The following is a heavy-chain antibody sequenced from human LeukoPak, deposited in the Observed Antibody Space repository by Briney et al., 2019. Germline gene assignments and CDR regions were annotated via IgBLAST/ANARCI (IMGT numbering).Heavy chain of an antibody. D-gene: IGHD3-3*01. J-gene: IGHJ4*02. CDR2: ISYDGSNK. CDR1: GFTFSSYA. Sequence: GGSLRLSCAASGFTFSSYAMHWVRQAPGKGLEWVAVISYDGSNKYYADSVKGRFTISRDNSKNTLYLQMNSLRAEDTAVYYCARDVYSYYDFWSGLLDYWGQGTLVTVSS. V-gene: IGHV3-30-3*01. CDR3: ARDVYSYYDFWSGLLDY.